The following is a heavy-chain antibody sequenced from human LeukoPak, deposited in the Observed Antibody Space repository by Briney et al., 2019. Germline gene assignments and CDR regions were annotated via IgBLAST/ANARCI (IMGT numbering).Heavy chain of an antibody. J-gene: IGHJ4*02. V-gene: IGHV3-21*01. D-gene: IGHD6-19*01. CDR1: GVTFSSYS. CDR2: ISIRSRYI. Sequence: RGCLRVSCVASGVTFSSYSMNWVRQGLGKGLEWVSSISIRSRYIYYADLVKGRFSISRDDAKNSLYLQMNSLRAEDTAVYYCARDRSDRLAVAGTSAFDYGGQGSLVTVSS. CDR3: ARDRSDRLAVAGTSAFDY.